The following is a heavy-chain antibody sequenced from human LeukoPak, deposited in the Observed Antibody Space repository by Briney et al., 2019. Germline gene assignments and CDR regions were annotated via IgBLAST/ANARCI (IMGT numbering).Heavy chain of an antibody. CDR2: MNPNSGNT. CDR3: ARTYYDFWSGYYPYYYYYYYMDV. V-gene: IGHV1-8*03. Sequence: ASVKVSCKASGGTFSSYAISWVRQAPGQGLEWMGWMNPNSGNTGYAQKFQGRVTITRNTSISTAYMELSSLRSEDTAVYYCARTYYDFWSGYYPYYYYYYYMDVWGKGTTVTVSS. CDR1: GGTFSSYA. J-gene: IGHJ6*03. D-gene: IGHD3-3*01.